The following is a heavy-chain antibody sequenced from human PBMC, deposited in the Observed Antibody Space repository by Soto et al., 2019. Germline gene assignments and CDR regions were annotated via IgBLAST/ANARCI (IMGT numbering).Heavy chain of an antibody. CDR1: GFTFSGHY. Sequence: SLRLSCAACGFTFSGHYMDWVRQAPGKGLEWVGRSRDKAHSYTTEYAASVKGRFTISRDDSKNSLYLQMNSLKTEDTAVYYCARIYGSTWYGSFFDYCGQGTLVTVSS. D-gene: IGHD6-13*01. V-gene: IGHV3-72*01. CDR2: SRDKAHSYTT. CDR3: ARIYGSTWYGSFFDY. J-gene: IGHJ4*02.